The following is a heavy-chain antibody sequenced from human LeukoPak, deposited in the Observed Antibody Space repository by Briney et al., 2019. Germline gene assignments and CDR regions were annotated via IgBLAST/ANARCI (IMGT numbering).Heavy chain of an antibody. CDR1: GFTFSSYS. V-gene: IGHV3-21*01. CDR3: ARDLIDIAVVAAAFDI. D-gene: IGHD6-19*01. Sequence: GGSLRLSCAASGFTFSSYSMNWVRQAPGKGLEWVSSISSSSSYIYHADSVKGRFTISRDNAKNSLYLQMNSLRAEDTAVYYCARDLIDIAVVAAAFDIWGQGTMVTVSS. CDR2: ISSSSSYI. J-gene: IGHJ3*02.